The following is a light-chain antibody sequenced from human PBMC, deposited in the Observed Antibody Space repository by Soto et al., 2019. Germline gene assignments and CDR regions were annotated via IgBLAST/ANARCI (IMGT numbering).Light chain of an antibody. CDR3: SSYTSSIFVV. CDR1: SSDGGGYNY. CDR2: DVS. J-gene: IGLJ2*01. V-gene: IGLV2-14*01. Sequence: QSALTQPASVSGSPGQSITISCTGTSSDGGGYNYVSWYQQHPGKSPKLMIYDVSNRPSGVSNRFSGSKSGNTASLTISGLQAEDEADYYCSSYTSSIFVVFGGGTKLTVL.